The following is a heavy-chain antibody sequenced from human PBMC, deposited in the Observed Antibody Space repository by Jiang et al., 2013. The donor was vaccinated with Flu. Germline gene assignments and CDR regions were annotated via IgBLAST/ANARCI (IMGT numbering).Heavy chain of an antibody. V-gene: IGHV3-53*01. D-gene: IGHD3-22*01. CDR3: ARANGSSERERLLFDY. Sequence: QLLESGGGLIQPGGSLRLSCAASGFTVSSNYMSWVRQAPGKGLEWVSVIYSGGNTYYADSVKGRFTISRDNSKNTLYLQVNSLRAEDTAVYYCARANGSSERERLLFDYWGQGTLVTVSS. J-gene: IGHJ4*02. CDR2: IYSGGNT. CDR1: GFTVSSNY.